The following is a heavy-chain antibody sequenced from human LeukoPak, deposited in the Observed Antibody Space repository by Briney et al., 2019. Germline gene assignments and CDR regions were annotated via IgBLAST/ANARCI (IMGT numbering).Heavy chain of an antibody. CDR2: INPSGGST. D-gene: IGHD2-21*01. J-gene: IGHJ5*02. Sequence: ASVKVSCKASGYTFTSYYMHWVRQAPGQGLEWMGIINPSGGSTSYAQKFQGRVTMTRDTSTSTVYMELSSLRSEDTAVCYCAREVGIAYCGGDCYYNWFDPWGQGTLVTVSS. V-gene: IGHV1-46*01. CDR3: AREVGIAYCGGDCYYNWFDP. CDR1: GYTFTSYY.